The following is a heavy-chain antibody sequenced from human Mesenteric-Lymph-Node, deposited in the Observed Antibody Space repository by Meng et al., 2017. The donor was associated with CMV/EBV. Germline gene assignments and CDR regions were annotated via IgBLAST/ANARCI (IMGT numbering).Heavy chain of an antibody. Sequence: ASVKVSCKVSGYTVTELSMHWVRQAPGKGLEWMGGFDPEYGETIYAQKFQGRVTVTKDTSTTTVYMELRSLRPDDTAVYYCARERLFGHTFDIWGQGTMVTVSS. CDR3: ARERLFGHTFDI. J-gene: IGHJ3*02. V-gene: IGHV1-24*01. CDR2: FDPEYGET. D-gene: IGHD3-3*01. CDR1: GYTVTELS.